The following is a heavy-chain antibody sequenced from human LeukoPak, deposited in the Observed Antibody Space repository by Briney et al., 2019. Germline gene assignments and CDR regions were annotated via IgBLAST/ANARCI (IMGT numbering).Heavy chain of an antibody. Sequence: GGCLRLSCAASGFTFSSYVMHWVRQAPGKGLEYVSGIYSNGGTTYYANSVEGRFTISRENSKNTLPLQMGSLRVEDMAVYYCARGRIIRGTSSSYYGMDVWGQGTTVTVSS. CDR3: ARGRIIRGTSSSYYGMDV. CDR1: GFTFSSYV. D-gene: IGHD2/OR15-2a*01. J-gene: IGHJ6*02. CDR2: IYSNGGTT. V-gene: IGHV3-64*01.